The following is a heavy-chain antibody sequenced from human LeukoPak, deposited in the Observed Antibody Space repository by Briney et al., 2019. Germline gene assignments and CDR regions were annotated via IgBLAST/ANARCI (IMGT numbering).Heavy chain of an antibody. CDR3: ARDPENYGPGSYAH. J-gene: IGHJ4*02. V-gene: IGHV3-21*01. CDR2: ISSSSSYI. CDR1: GGSISNSNW. Sequence: ETLSLTCVVSGGSISNSNWWTWVRQSPEKGLEWVSCISSSSSYIYYADSVKGRFTISRDNAKKSLYLQMNSLRAEDTAVYYCARDPENYGPGSYAHWGQGTLVTVSS. D-gene: IGHD3-10*01.